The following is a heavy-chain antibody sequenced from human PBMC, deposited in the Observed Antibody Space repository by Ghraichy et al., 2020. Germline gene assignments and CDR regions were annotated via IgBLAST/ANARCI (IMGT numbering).Heavy chain of an antibody. CDR2: INHSGST. Sequence: SETLSLTCAVYGGSFSGYYWSWIRQPPGKGLEWIGEINHSGSTNYNPSLKSRVTISVDTSKNQFSLKLSSVTAADTAVYYCARVVQLASVDYWGQGTLVTVSS. CDR1: GGSFSGYY. J-gene: IGHJ4*02. CDR3: ARVVQLASVDY. D-gene: IGHD6-13*01. V-gene: IGHV4-34*01.